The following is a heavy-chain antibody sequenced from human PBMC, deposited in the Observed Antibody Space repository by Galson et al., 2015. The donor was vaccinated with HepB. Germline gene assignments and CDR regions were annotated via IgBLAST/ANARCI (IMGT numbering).Heavy chain of an antibody. CDR2: ISYDGSNK. D-gene: IGHD6-19*01. Sequence: SLRLSCAASGFSFRSFGIHWVRQAPGKGLEWVAVISYDGSNKYYADSVKGRFTISRDNSKNTLNLQMNSLRVEDTAVYYCAKEYNSGWYYFDSWGQGTLVTVSS. V-gene: IGHV3-30*18. CDR1: GFSFRSFG. CDR3: AKEYNSGWYYFDS. J-gene: IGHJ4*02.